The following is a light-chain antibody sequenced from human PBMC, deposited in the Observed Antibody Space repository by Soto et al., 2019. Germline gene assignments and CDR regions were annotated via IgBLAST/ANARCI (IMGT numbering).Light chain of an antibody. Sequence: DIQMTQSPSSLSASVGDRVTITCRASQSISSYLNWYQQKPGKAPKLLIYAASSLQSGVPSRFRGSGSGTDFHLTISSLQPEDFATYYCQQSYSTPLTFGGGTKVEIK. J-gene: IGKJ4*01. CDR2: AAS. CDR3: QQSYSTPLT. V-gene: IGKV1-39*01. CDR1: QSISSY.